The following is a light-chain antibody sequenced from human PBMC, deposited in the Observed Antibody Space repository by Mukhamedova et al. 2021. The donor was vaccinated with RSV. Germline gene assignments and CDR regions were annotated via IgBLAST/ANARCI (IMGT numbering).Light chain of an antibody. V-gene: IGKV1-39*01. CDR3: QQTYSLPYP. CDR2: AAS. Sequence: WYQRRVHGKAPNLLIHAASTLHSGVPSRFSGSGSGTDFTLTITSLQREDFATYYCQQTYSLPYPLGQGTKLEIK. J-gene: IGKJ2*01.